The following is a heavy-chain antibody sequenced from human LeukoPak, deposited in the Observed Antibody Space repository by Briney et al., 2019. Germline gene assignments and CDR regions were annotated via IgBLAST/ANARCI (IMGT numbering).Heavy chain of an antibody. D-gene: IGHD3-16*02. CDR2: INHSGST. CDR1: GGSISSYY. Sequence: PSETLSLTCTVSGGSISSYYWSWIRQPPGKGLEWIGEINHSGSTNYNPSLKSRVTISVDTSKNQFSLKLSSVTAADTAVYYCARGSLLVYVWGSYREGWFDPWGQGTLVTVSS. J-gene: IGHJ5*02. V-gene: IGHV4-34*01. CDR3: ARGSLLVYVWGSYREGWFDP.